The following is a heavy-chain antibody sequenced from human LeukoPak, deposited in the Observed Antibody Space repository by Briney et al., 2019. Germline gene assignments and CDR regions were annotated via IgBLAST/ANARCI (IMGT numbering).Heavy chain of an antibody. CDR1: GYSISSGYY. Sequence: PSETLSLTCTVSGYSISSGYYWGWIRQPPGKGLEWIGSIFHSGSTYYNPSLKSRVTISVDTSKNQFSLKLSSVTAAETAVYYCARKSPSDSSGYLFDIWGQGTMVTVSS. CDR3: ARKSPSDSSGYLFDI. D-gene: IGHD3-22*01. CDR2: IFHSGST. V-gene: IGHV4-38-2*02. J-gene: IGHJ3*02.